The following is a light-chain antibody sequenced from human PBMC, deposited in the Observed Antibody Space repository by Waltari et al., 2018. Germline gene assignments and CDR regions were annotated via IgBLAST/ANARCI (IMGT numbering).Light chain of an antibody. Sequence: DVVLTQSPDSLAVSLGERATINCKSSQSVLFSSNNKTYSAWYQQKPGQPPRMLIYWASTRESGVPDRFSGSGSGTDFTLTISSLQAEDVAVYFCQQYYSVPWTFGQGTKVAIK. V-gene: IGKV4-1*01. J-gene: IGKJ1*01. CDR1: QSVLFSSNNKTY. CDR3: QQYYSVPWT. CDR2: WAS.